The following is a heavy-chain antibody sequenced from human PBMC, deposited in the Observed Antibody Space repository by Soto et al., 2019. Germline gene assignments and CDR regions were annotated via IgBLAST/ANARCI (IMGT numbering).Heavy chain of an antibody. Sequence: SETRSLTCAVYGGSFSGYYWSWIRQPPGKGLEWIGEINHSGSTNYNPSLKSRVTISVDTSKNQFSLKLSSVTAADTAVYYCAVVGAAANYYYYGMDVWGQGTTVTVSS. CDR2: INHSGST. D-gene: IGHD6-13*01. CDR3: AVVGAAANYYYYGMDV. J-gene: IGHJ6*02. CDR1: GGSFSGYY. V-gene: IGHV4-34*01.